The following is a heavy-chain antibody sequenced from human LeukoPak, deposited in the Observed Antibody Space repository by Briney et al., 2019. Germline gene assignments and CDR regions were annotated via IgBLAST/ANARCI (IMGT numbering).Heavy chain of an antibody. Sequence: GGSLRLSCAASGFTLSSYAMSWVRQGPGKGLEWVSAISVSGNTYHADSVKGRFTISRDNSKNTLYLQMNSLRAEDTAVYYCANMARAATGTNWFDPWGQRTLVTVSS. CDR1: GFTLSSYA. CDR2: ISVSGNT. V-gene: IGHV3-23*01. D-gene: IGHD2-15*01. CDR3: ANMARAATGTNWFDP. J-gene: IGHJ5*02.